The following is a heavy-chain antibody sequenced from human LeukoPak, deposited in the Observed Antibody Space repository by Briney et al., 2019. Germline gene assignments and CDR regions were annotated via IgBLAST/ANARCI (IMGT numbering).Heavy chain of an antibody. CDR2: ISSSGSTI. D-gene: IGHD4-23*01. V-gene: IGHV3-48*04. CDR3: ARAARDYGGNSGDYYYGMDV. J-gene: IGHJ6*02. CDR1: GFTFSSYG. Sequence: PGGSLRLSCAASGFTFSSYGMHWVRQAPGKGLEWVSYISSSGSTIYYADSVKGRFTISRDNAKNSLYLQMNSLRAEDTAVYYCARAARDYGGNSGDYYYGMDVWGQGTTVTVSS.